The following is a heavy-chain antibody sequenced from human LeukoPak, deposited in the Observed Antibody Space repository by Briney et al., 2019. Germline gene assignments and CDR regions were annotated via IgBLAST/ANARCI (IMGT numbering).Heavy chain of an antibody. Sequence: PGGSLRLSCAASGFTFSSYAMHWVRQAPGKGLEWVAVISYDGSNKYYADSVKGRFTISRDNSKNTLYLQMNSLRAEAPAVYYWARDPWTYCCGGSCYSPFGGGFDYWGQGTLVTVSS. J-gene: IGHJ4*02. CDR1: GFTFSSYA. V-gene: IGHV3-30*04. CDR3: ARDPWTYCCGGSCYSPFGGGFDY. D-gene: IGHD2-15*01. CDR2: ISYDGSNK.